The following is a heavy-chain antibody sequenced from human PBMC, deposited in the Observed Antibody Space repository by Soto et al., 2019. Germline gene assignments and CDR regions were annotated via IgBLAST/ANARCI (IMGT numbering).Heavy chain of an antibody. Sequence: SGPTLVNRTQTLTLTCTYSRFSVIKTRVGVAWIRQPPGKALEWLGVIYWNVDKRYSPSLDSMLSITNDTSKYQVVLTMTNMDPVDTATYYCLPEDTLYGSGTYYFWGQGSLVTVSS. CDR2: IYWNVDK. CDR1: RFSVIKTRVG. D-gene: IGHD3-10*01. V-gene: IGHV2-5*04. J-gene: IGHJ4*02. CDR3: LPEDTLYGSGTYYF.